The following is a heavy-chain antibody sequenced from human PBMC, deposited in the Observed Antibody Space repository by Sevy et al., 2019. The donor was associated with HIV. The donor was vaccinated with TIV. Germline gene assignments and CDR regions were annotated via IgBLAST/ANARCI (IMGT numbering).Heavy chain of an antibody. Sequence: GGSLRLSCAASGFTFSNHAMHWVRQAPGKGLEWVAFIRYDGSNEYYADSVKGRFTISRDNSKNTLSLPMNSLRPEDTAVYYCAKDRKVLLVVYAIPFDVFDIWGQGTMVTVSS. J-gene: IGHJ3*02. D-gene: IGHD2-8*02. V-gene: IGHV3-30*02. CDR1: GFTFSNHA. CDR3: AKDRKVLLVVYAIPFDVFDI. CDR2: IRYDGSNE.